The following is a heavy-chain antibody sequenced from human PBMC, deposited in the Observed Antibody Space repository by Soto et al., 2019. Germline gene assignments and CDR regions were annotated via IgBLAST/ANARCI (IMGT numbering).Heavy chain of an antibody. CDR1: GFTFSSYS. CDR2: ITSSSSYI. V-gene: IGHV3-21*01. CDR3: ASRHYGMDV. J-gene: IGHJ6*02. Sequence: EVELVESGGGLVKPGGSLRLSCAASGFTFSSYSMNWVRQAPGKGLEWVSSITSSSSYIYYADSVKGRFTISRDNAKNALYLQMNSLRAEDTAVYYCASRHYGMDVWGQGTTVTVSS.